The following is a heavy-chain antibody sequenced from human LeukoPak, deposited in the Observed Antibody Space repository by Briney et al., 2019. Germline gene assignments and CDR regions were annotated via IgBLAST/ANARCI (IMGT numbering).Heavy chain of an antibody. CDR1: GFTFSDYY. J-gene: IGHJ4*02. D-gene: IGHD3-10*01. CDR3: ARDSDYYGSGTYPYYFDY. V-gene: IGHV3-11*01. CDR2: ISGSGTTA. Sequence: GGSLRLSCAASGFTFSDYYMNWVRQAPGKGLEWVSYISGSGTTANYTDSVKGRFTFSRDNAKNSLYLQMNSLRDEDTAVYYCARDSDYYGSGTYPYYFDYWGPGTLVTVAS.